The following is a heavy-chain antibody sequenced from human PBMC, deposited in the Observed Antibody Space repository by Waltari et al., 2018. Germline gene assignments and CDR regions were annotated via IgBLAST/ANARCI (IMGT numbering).Heavy chain of an antibody. V-gene: IGHV4-34*01. CDR1: GGSFSGYY. Sequence: QVQLQQWGAGLLKPSETLSLTCAVYGGSFSGYYWSWIRQPPGKGLEWIGEINHSGRTSDNPSLKSRVTRSVDTAKNQFSLKLSSVTAADTAVYYCARQQWQQRYCDYWGQGTLVTVSS. J-gene: IGHJ4*02. CDR2: INHSGRT. CDR3: ARQQWQQRYCDY. D-gene: IGHD2-8*01.